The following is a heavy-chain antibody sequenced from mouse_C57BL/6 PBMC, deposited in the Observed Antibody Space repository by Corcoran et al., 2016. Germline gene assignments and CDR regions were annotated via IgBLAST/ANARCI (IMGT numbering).Heavy chain of an antibody. D-gene: IGHD2-1*01. J-gene: IGHJ2*01. CDR3: ARPYGIYDY. CDR2: INTYSGVP. CDR1: GYTFTTYG. V-gene: IGHV9-3*01. Sequence: QIQLVQSGPELKKTGETVKISCKASGYTFTTYGMSSMKQAPGKGLKWMGWINTYSGVPTYADDIKGRFAFSLDTSASTAYLQVNNLKNEDSATYFGARPYGIYDYWGKGTTLTVSS.